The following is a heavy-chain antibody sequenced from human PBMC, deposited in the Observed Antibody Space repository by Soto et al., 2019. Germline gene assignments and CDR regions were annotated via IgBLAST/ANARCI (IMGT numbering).Heavy chain of an antibody. CDR2: ISGSGGSK. Sequence: GGSLRLSCAASGFTFSSYAMSWVRQAPGKGLEWVSAISGSGGSKYYANCVKGGSTISGNNPKNTLYLQMNSLRAEDTAVYYCAREGRGAVGGTAGYFDYWGEGTLVTVPS. CDR1: GFTFSSYA. V-gene: IGHV3-23*01. D-gene: IGHD6-19*01. CDR3: AREGRGAVGGTAGYFDY. J-gene: IGHJ4*02.